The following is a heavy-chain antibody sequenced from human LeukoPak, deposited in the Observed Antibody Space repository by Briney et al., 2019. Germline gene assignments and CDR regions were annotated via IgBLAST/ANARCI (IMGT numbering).Heavy chain of an antibody. CDR1: GFTFSSYT. V-gene: IGHV3-48*04. J-gene: IGHJ4*02. D-gene: IGHD1-26*01. Sequence: PGGSLRLSCAASGFTFSSYTMNWVRQAPGKGLEWISYINSYSSTIYYADSVKGRFTASRDNAKNSLYLQMNSLRAEDTAVYYCARQTDGFDVGWELLMPLDYWGQGTLVTVSS. CDR2: INSYSSTI. CDR3: ARQTDGFDVGWELLMPLDY.